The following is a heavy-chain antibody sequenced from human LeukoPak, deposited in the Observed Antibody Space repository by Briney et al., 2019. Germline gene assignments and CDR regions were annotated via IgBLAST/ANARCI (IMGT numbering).Heavy chain of an antibody. CDR3: ARSYDSSGYYFMGLDY. Sequence: PGGSLRLSCAASGFTVSSNYMSWVRQAPGKGLEWVSVIYSGGSTYYADSVKGRFTISRDNSKNTLYLQMNSLRAEDTAVYYCARSYDSSGYYFMGLDYWGQGTLVTVSS. J-gene: IGHJ4*02. V-gene: IGHV3-53*01. CDR1: GFTVSSNY. CDR2: IYSGGST. D-gene: IGHD3-22*01.